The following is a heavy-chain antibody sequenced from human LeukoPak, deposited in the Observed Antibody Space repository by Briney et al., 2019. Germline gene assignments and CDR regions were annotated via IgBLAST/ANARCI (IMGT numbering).Heavy chain of an antibody. CDR1: GGSISSGDYY. CDR2: IYYSGST. CDR3: AREGVYYDSSGYPSLADAFDI. Sequence: SETLSLTCTVSGGSISSGDYYWSWIRQPPGKGLEWIGYIYYSGSTYYNPSLKSRVTISVDTSKNQFSLKLSSVTAADTAVYYCAREGVYYDSSGYPSLADAFDIWGRGTMVSVSS. D-gene: IGHD3-22*01. J-gene: IGHJ3*02. V-gene: IGHV4-30-4*01.